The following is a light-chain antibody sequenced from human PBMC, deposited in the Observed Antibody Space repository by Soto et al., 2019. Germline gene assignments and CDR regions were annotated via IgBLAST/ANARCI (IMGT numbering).Light chain of an antibody. CDR3: QQCDTYPFT. CDR2: AAT. CDR1: QGIINY. Sequence: DIQMTQSPSSLSASVGDRVTITCRASQGIINYLDWFQQKPGKAPKSLIYAATNLQSGVPSRFSGSGSGTDFTLTINSLQAEDFATYYCQQCDTYPFTFGPGTTV. V-gene: IGKV1-16*01. J-gene: IGKJ3*01.